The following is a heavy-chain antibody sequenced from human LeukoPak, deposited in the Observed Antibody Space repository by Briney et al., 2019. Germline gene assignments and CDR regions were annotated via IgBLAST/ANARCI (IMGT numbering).Heavy chain of an antibody. Sequence: GESLKISCQGSGYSFTSYWIGWVRQMPGKGLDWMGIIYPGDSDTRYSPCFQAQVTISADNSISTAYLQWSSLKASDTAMYYCAKTYYYDSSGTELFDYWGQGTLVTVSS. V-gene: IGHV5-51*01. CDR1: GYSFTSYW. CDR2: IYPGDSDT. D-gene: IGHD3-22*01. J-gene: IGHJ4*02. CDR3: AKTYYYDSSGTELFDY.